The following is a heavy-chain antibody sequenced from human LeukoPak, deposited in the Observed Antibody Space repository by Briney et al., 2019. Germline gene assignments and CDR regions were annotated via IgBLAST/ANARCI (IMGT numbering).Heavy chain of an antibody. CDR3: ARSTGIKYSYGMDV. D-gene: IGHD6-13*01. Sequence: GRSLRLSCAASGFTFSNYVIHWVRQAPGKGLEWLAVISYDGSNPYYAESVKGRFIIARDNSKNTLYLQMNSLRAEDTAVYYCARSTGIKYSYGMDVWGQGTTVTVSS. CDR2: ISYDGSNP. V-gene: IGHV3-30-3*01. J-gene: IGHJ6*02. CDR1: GFTFSNYV.